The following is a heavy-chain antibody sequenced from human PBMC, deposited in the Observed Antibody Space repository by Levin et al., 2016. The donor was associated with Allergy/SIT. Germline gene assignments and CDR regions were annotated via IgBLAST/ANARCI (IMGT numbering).Heavy chain of an antibody. D-gene: IGHD3-22*01. CDR3: TKFGRFAFGGYYHTADY. CDR1: GFTFSDYA. Sequence: GESLKISCAASGFTFSDYAMSWVRQAPGKGLEWVAAITGEGITTFYAESVKGRFTVARDNSKMTVSLQMTSLRAEDTAAYFCTKFGRFAFGGYYHTADYWGQGTLVTVSS. V-gene: IGHV3-23*01. J-gene: IGHJ4*02. CDR2: ITGEGITT.